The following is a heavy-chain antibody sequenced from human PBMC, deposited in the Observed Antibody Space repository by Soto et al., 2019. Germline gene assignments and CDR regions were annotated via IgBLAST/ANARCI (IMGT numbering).Heavy chain of an antibody. Sequence: QVQLVQSGAEVKKPGSSVKVSWKASGTFSNYAISWVRQAPGQGVEWLGGIIVLFGTPNYAQKFQDRVTITADEATSTAYMELSSLKSDDTAVYYGAVAAVREIIAQESAGMAVWGQGTTVIVSS. CDR2: IIVLFGTP. CDR3: AVAAVREIIAQESAGMAV. V-gene: IGHV1-69*01. J-gene: IGHJ6*02. D-gene: IGHD3-10*01. CDR1: GTFSNYA.